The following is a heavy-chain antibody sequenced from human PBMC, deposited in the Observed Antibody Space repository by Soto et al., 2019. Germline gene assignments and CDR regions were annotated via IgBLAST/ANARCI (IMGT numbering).Heavy chain of an antibody. CDR3: ARRTIQIAAAGTNWFDP. J-gene: IGHJ5*02. Sequence: SETLSLTCTVSGGSISSSSYYWGWIRQPPGKGLEWIGSIYYSGSTYYNPSLKSRVTISVDTSKNQFSLKLSSVTAADTAVYYCARRTIQIAAAGTNWFDPWGQGTLVTVSS. CDR2: IYYSGST. D-gene: IGHD6-13*01. V-gene: IGHV4-39*01. CDR1: GGSISSSSYY.